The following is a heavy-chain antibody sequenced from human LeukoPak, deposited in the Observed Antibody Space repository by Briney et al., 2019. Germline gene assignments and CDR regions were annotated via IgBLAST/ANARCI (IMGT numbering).Heavy chain of an antibody. V-gene: IGHV3-21*01. CDR3: ARSDYCGGDCYSSLSNY. Sequence: GRSLRLSCAASGFTFRSYSMNWVRQAPGKGLEWVSSISSSSSYIYYADSVKGRFTISRDNAKNSLYLQMNSLRAEDTAVYFCARSDYCGGDCYSSLSNYWGQGTLVTVSS. CDR1: GFTFRSYS. CDR2: ISSSSSYI. D-gene: IGHD2-21*02. J-gene: IGHJ4*02.